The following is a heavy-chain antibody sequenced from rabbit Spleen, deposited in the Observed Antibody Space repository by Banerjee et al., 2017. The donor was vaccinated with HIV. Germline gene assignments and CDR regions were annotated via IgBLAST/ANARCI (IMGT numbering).Heavy chain of an antibody. Sequence: QSLVESGGGLVKPGASLTLTCKASGFDFSYYYLSWVRQAPGKGLEWIGVIFAGNGNTDSASWVNGRFTISSDNAQNTVDLQMNSLTEADTATYFCAREGGIVVAGAFNLWGQGTLVTVS. CDR3: AREGGIVVAGAFNL. J-gene: IGHJ4*01. V-gene: IGHV1S7*01. D-gene: IGHD4-1*01. CDR2: IFAGNGNT. CDR1: GFDFSYYY.